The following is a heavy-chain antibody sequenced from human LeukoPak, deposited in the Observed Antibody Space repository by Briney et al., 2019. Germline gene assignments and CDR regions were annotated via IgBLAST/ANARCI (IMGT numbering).Heavy chain of an antibody. CDR2: ISAYKGNT. V-gene: IGHV1-18*01. CDR3: ARAPLTTVSWFDP. Sequence: ASVKVSCKASGYTFTSYGISWVRQAPGQGLEWMEWISAYKGNTNYAQKLQGRVTMTTDTSTSTAYMELRSLRSDDTAVYYCARAPLTTVSWFDPWGQGTLVTVSS. D-gene: IGHD4-4*01. CDR1: GYTFTSYG. J-gene: IGHJ5*02.